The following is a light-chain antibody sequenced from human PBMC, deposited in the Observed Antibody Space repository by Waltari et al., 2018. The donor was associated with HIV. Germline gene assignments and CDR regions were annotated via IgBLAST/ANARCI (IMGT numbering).Light chain of an antibody. CDR2: KDS. Sequence: YELTQPLSVSVALGLTAKITCGGNNIGTKDVHWYQKRPGQAPGLVMFKDSNRPSGIPERFSGSKSRSTAALTISGVQVEDEADYFCQVWDNNVVFGGGTKLTVL. J-gene: IGLJ3*02. CDR3: QVWDNNVV. CDR1: NIGTKD. V-gene: IGLV3-9*01.